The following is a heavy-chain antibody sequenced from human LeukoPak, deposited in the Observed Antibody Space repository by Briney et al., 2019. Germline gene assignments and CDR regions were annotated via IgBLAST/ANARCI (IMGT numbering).Heavy chain of an antibody. CDR2: INQDGTKK. CDR1: RFTFSNYW. Sequence: GGSLRLSCAASRFTFSNYWMTWVRQAPGKGLGWVANINQDGTKKSYVDSVKGRFTISRDNAKNSLYLQMNSLRADDTGVYYCASQPAAADVDYWGQGALVTVSS. V-gene: IGHV3-7*03. D-gene: IGHD2-2*01. J-gene: IGHJ4*02. CDR3: ASQPAAADVDY.